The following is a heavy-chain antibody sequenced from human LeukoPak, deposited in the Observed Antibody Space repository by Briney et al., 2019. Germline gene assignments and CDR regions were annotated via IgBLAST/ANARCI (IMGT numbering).Heavy chain of an antibody. D-gene: IGHD6-19*01. J-gene: IGHJ5*02. CDR2: IYYSGST. Sequence: SETLSLTCTVSGGSVSSGGYYWSWIRQHPGKGLEWIGYIYYSGSTNYSPSLKSRVTISVDTSKNQFSLKLSSVTAADTAVYYCARGSSGWSNSWFDPWGQGTLVTVSS. CDR1: GGSVSSGGYY. V-gene: IGHV4-31*03. CDR3: ARGSSGWSNSWFDP.